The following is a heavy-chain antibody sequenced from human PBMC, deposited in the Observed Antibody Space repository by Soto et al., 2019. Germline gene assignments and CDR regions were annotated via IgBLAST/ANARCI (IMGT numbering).Heavy chain of an antibody. D-gene: IGHD4-17*01. J-gene: IGHJ4*02. V-gene: IGHV4-59*01. Sequence: SETLPLTCTVSGVSISSYYWSWLRQPPGKGLEWIGYIYYSGSTNYNPSLKSRVTISVDTSKNQFSLKLSSVTAADTAVYYCARDLHYGDYSMGYWGQGTLVTVSS. CDR2: IYYSGST. CDR3: ARDLHYGDYSMGY. CDR1: GVSISSYY.